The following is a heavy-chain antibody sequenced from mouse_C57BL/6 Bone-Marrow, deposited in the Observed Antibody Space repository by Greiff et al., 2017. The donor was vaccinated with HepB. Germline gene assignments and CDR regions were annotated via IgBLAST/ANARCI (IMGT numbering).Heavy chain of an antibody. CDR2: IDPKSGGT. CDR1: GYTFTSYW. Sequence: QVQLQQPGAELVKPGASVKLSCKASGYTFTSYWMHWVKQRPGRGLEWIGRIDPKSGGTKYNEKFKSKATLTVDKPSSTAYMQLSSLTSEDSAVSYCAREGTSWFAYWGQGTLVTVSA. D-gene: IGHD5-1*01. V-gene: IGHV1-72*01. CDR3: AREGTSWFAY. J-gene: IGHJ3*01.